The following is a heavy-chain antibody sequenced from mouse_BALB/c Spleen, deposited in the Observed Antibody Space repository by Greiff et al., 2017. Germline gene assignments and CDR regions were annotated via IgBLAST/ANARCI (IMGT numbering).Heavy chain of an antibody. J-gene: IGHJ3*01. CDR1: GFTFSSYA. D-gene: IGHD2-10*02. V-gene: IGHV5-6-5*01. CDR3: AREEYGNFFAY. Sequence: EVQLVESGGGLVKPGGSLKLSCAASGFTFSSYAMSWVRQTPEKRLEWVASISSGGSTYYPDSVKGRFTISRDNARNILYLQMSSLRSEDTAMYYCAREEYGNFFAYWGQGTLVTVSA. CDR2: ISSGGST.